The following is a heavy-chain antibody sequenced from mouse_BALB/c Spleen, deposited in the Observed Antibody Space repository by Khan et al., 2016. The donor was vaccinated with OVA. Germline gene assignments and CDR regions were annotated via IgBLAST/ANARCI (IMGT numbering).Heavy chain of an antibody. CDR2: VNTYYGDA. J-gene: IGHJ3*01. V-gene: IGHV1S137*01. Sequence: QVQLKQSGAELVRPGVSVKISCKGSGYTFTDFTMHWVKQSHAKSLEWIGVVNTYYGDATYNQKFKGTATMTVDKSSTTAYMELARLTSEDSAIYYCARWWGGDRFAYWGQGTLVTVSA. CDR1: GYTFTDFT. D-gene: IGHD1-1*02. CDR3: ARWWGGDRFAY.